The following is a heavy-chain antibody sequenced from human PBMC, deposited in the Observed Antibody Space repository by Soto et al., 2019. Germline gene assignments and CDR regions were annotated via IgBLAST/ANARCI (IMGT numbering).Heavy chain of an antibody. Sequence: GGSLRLSCAASGFTFSSHEMNWVRQAPGKGLEWVSYISSSGTIIDYADSVKGRFTISRDNAKNSLYLDMNSLRAEDTAVYYCARDLNWAFDHWGRGTLVTVTS. V-gene: IGHV3-48*03. CDR2: ISSSGTII. CDR3: ARDLNWAFDH. D-gene: IGHD1-1*01. J-gene: IGHJ5*02. CDR1: GFTFSSHE.